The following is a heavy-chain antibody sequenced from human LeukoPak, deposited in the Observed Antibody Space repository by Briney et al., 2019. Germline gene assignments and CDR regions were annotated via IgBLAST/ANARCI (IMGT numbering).Heavy chain of an antibody. Sequence: GESLKISCKSSGYRFAIYWIGWVRQMPGKGLEWMGIIYPDDSDTQYSPSFQGQVTISVDKSINTAYLQWSSLKASDTATYYCASPLLVRNSSAFDVWGQGTVVTVSS. J-gene: IGHJ3*01. CDR3: ASPLLVRNSSAFDV. CDR2: IYPDDSDT. V-gene: IGHV5-51*01. CDR1: GYRFAIYW. D-gene: IGHD6-6*01.